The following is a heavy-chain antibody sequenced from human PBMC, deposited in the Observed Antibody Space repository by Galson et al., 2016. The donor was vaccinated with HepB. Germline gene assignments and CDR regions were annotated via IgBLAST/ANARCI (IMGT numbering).Heavy chain of an antibody. Sequence: PALVKPTQTLTLTCTLSGFSMSTDGVGVGWIRQPPGKALEWLALIYWKGTTRFSPSLRNRLSATTDTSRNQVVLTMTDMDPVGTATYYCAHRPDDGDYEGAFNFWGQGTMVTVSS. CDR1: GFSMSTDGVG. V-gene: IGHV2-5*01. D-gene: IGHD4-17*01. CDR2: IYWKGTT. J-gene: IGHJ3*01. CDR3: AHRPDDGDYEGAFNF.